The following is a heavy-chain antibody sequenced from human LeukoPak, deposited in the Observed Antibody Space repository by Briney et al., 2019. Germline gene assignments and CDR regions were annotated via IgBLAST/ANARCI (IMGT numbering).Heavy chain of an antibody. Sequence: GGSLRLSCAASGFTFSSYWMSWVRQAPGEGLEWVANIKQDGSEKYYVDSVKGRFTISRDNAKNSLYLQMNSLRAEDTAVYYCASCLHCSRPYYFDYWGQGTLVTVSS. J-gene: IGHJ4*02. CDR1: GFTFSSYW. CDR2: IKQDGSEK. CDR3: ASCLHCSRPYYFDY. V-gene: IGHV3-7*01. D-gene: IGHD2-21*01.